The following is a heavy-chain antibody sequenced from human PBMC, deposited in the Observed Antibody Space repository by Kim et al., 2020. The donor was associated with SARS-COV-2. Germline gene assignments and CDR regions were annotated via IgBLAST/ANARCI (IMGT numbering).Heavy chain of an antibody. CDR1: GYTFTTYY. CDR3: ARDVVLVPAAMGLDY. J-gene: IGHJ4*02. V-gene: IGHV1-46*01. Sequence: ASVKVSCKASGYTFTTYYMYWVRQAPGQGLEWMGIINPSGGSTSYAQKFQGGVTMTRDTSTSTVYMELSSLRSEDTAMYYCARDVVLVPAAMGLDYWGQGTLVTVSS. D-gene: IGHD2-2*01. CDR2: INPSGGST.